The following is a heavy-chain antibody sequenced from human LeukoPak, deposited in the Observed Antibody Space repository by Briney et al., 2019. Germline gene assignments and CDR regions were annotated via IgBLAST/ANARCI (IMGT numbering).Heavy chain of an antibody. Sequence: GGSLRLSCAASGFTFSSYAMSWVRQAPGKGLEWVLAISGSGGSTYYADSVKGRFTISRDNSKNTLYLQMNSLRAEDTAVYYCAKDVRGVVPAAIGRTFDIWGQGTMVTVSS. CDR2: ISGSGGST. CDR1: GFTFSSYA. V-gene: IGHV3-23*01. D-gene: IGHD2-2*01. CDR3: AKDVRGVVPAAIGRTFDI. J-gene: IGHJ3*02.